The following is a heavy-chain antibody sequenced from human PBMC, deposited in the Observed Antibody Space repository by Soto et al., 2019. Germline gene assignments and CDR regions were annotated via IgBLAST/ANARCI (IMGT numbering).Heavy chain of an antibody. V-gene: IGHV1-69*01. Sequence: QVQLVQSGAEVKKPGSSVKVSCKASGGTFSSYAISWVRQAPGQGLEWMGGIIPIFGTANYAQKFQGRVTINADESTSTAYMELSSLRSEDTAVYYCARDGEEYSSGWMKYYYYGMDVWGQGTKVTVSS. CDR3: ARDGEEYSSGWMKYYYYGMDV. CDR2: IIPIFGTA. D-gene: IGHD6-19*01. J-gene: IGHJ6*02. CDR1: GGTFSSYA.